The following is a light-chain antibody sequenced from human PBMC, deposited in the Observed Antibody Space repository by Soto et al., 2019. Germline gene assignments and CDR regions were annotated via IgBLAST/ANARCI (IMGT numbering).Light chain of an antibody. CDR3: QQYNNWPPWT. V-gene: IGKV3-15*01. CDR2: GAS. CDR1: QSVSSY. J-gene: IGKJ1*01. Sequence: EIVLTQSPATLALSPGERATLSCRASQSVSSYLAWYQQKPGQAPRLLIYGASTRATDMSGTFSGRGSGTEFTLTIRNVRPEDFAVYYCQQYNNWPPWTFGQGTKVDIK.